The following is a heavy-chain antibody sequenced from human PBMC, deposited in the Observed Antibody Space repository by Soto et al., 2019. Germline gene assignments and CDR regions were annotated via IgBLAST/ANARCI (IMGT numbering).Heavy chain of an antibody. V-gene: IGHV3-23*01. J-gene: IGHJ4*02. Sequence: GRSLRLSCAASGFTFSSYAMSWVRQAPGKGLEWVSAISGSGGDTNYADSVKGRFTISRDNSKNTLYLQMNSLRAEDTAVYYCAKDQNYYDNRPTDYWGQGTPVTVSS. CDR3: AKDQNYYDNRPTDY. CDR1: GFTFSSYA. D-gene: IGHD3-22*01. CDR2: ISGSGGDT.